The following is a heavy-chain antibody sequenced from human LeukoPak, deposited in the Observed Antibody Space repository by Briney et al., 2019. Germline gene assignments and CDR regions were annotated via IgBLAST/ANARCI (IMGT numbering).Heavy chain of an antibody. D-gene: IGHD1-26*01. CDR3: ARGSGSARYYFDY. CDR1: GFTFGSYA. Sequence: GGSLRLSCAASGFTFGSYAMGWVRQAPGKGLEWVSAVSASGPNTYYADSVKGRFTVSRDNSKNTLYLQMSSLRADDTAVYYCARGSGSARYYFDYWGRGTLVTVAS. J-gene: IGHJ4*02. V-gene: IGHV3-23*01. CDR2: VSASGPNT.